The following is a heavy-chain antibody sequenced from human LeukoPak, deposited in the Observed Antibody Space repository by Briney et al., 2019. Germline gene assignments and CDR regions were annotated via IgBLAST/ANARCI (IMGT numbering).Heavy chain of an antibody. J-gene: IGHJ1*01. CDR2: INPSGGST. Sequence: GASVKVSCKASGYTFTSYGIRWVRQAPGQGLEWMGIINPSGGSTSYAQKFQGRVTMTRDMSTNTVYMELSSLRSEDTAVYYCAREAGEIVVVEAAIRHFQHWGQGTLVTVSS. V-gene: IGHV1-46*01. CDR3: AREAGEIVVVEAAIRHFQH. CDR1: GYTFTSYG. D-gene: IGHD2-15*01.